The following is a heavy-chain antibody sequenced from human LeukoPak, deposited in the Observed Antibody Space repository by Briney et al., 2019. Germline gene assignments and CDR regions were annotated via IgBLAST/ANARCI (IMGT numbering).Heavy chain of an antibody. V-gene: IGHV3-74*01. Sequence: GGSLRLSCAASGFTFNTTYMDWVRQAPGKGLVWVSRINSDGSSTSYADSVKGRFTISRDNAKNTLYLQMNSLRAEDTAVYYCARDLPTMIVVVDDYWGQGTLVTVSS. CDR3: ARDLPTMIVVVDDY. D-gene: IGHD3-22*01. J-gene: IGHJ4*02. CDR1: GFTFNTTY. CDR2: INSDGSST.